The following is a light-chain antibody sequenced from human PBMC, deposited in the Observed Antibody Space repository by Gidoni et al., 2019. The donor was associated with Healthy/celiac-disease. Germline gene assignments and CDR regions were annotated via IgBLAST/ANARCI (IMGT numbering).Light chain of an antibody. CDR1: QSVSSN. J-gene: IGKJ2*01. V-gene: IGKV3-15*01. CDR3: QQYNNWPPHT. CDR2: GAS. Sequence: EIVLTQSPATLSVSPGERATLSCRASQSVSSNLPWYQQKPGQAPRLLIYGASTRATGIPARFSGSGSGTEFTLTISSLQSEDFAVYYCQQYNNWPPHTFXXXTKLEIK.